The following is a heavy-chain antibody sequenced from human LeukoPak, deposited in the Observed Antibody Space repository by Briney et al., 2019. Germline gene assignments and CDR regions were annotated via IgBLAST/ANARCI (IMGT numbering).Heavy chain of an antibody. CDR2: ISGSGGTT. CDR3: ARAAMVRGVDYFDY. V-gene: IGHV3-23*01. J-gene: IGHJ4*02. CDR1: GFTLSSYS. Sequence: PGGSLRLSCAASGFTLSSYSMTWVRQAPGKGLEWVSVISGSGGTTYYADSVKGRFAISRDNSKSTLYLQMNSLRAGDTAVYYCARAAMVRGVDYFDYWGQGTLVTVSS. D-gene: IGHD3-10*01.